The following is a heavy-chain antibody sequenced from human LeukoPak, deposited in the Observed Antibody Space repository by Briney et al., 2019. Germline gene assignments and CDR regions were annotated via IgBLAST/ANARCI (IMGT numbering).Heavy chain of an antibody. Sequence: GGSLRLSCAASGFTFSSYAMHWVRQAPGKGLEWVAVISYDGSNKYYADSVKGRFTISRDNSKNTLYLQMNSLRAEDTAVHYCARGITAKPDYWGQGTLVTVSS. CDR3: ARGITAKPDY. V-gene: IGHV3-30-3*01. D-gene: IGHD5-18*01. CDR1: GFTFSSYA. CDR2: ISYDGSNK. J-gene: IGHJ4*02.